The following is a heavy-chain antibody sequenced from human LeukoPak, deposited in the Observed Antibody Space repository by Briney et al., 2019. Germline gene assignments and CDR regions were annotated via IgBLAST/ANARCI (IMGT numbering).Heavy chain of an antibody. CDR2: IIPIFGTA. CDR3: AIAAAGLYYYYMDV. J-gene: IGHJ6*03. CDR1: GGTFSSYA. D-gene: IGHD6-13*01. Sequence: ASVKVSCKASGGTFSSYAISWVRQAPGQGLEWMGGIIPIFGTANYAQKFQGRVTITADESTSTAYMELSSLRSEDTAVYYCAIAAAGLYYYYMDVWGKGTTVTISS. V-gene: IGHV1-69*13.